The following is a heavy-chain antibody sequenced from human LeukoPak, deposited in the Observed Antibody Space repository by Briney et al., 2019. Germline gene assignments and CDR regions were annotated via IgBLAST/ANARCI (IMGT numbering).Heavy chain of an antibody. CDR1: GGSISSYY. Sequence: SETLSLTCTVSGGSISSYYWSWIRQPPGKGLEWIGEINHSGSTNYNPSLKSRVTISVDTSKNQFSLKLSSVTAADTAVYYCARRGYCSSTSCPRAFDIWGQGTMVTVSS. CDR2: INHSGST. V-gene: IGHV4-34*01. D-gene: IGHD2-2*01. J-gene: IGHJ3*02. CDR3: ARRGYCSSTSCPRAFDI.